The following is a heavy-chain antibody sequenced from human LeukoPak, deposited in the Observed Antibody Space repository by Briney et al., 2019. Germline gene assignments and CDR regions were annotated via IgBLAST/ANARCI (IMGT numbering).Heavy chain of an antibody. Sequence: PGGSLRLSCAASGFTFSSYDMHWVRQATGKGLEWVSAIGTAGDTYYPGSVKGRFTISRENAKNSLYLQMNSLRAGDTAVYYCARGRVGGGLDYGAPPNDAFDIWGQGTMVTVSS. CDR3: ARGRVGGGLDYGAPPNDAFDI. D-gene: IGHD4-17*01. CDR2: IGTAGDT. V-gene: IGHV3-13*01. CDR1: GFTFSSYD. J-gene: IGHJ3*02.